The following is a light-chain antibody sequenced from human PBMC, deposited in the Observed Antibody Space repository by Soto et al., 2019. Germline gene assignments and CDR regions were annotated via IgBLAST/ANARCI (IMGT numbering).Light chain of an antibody. CDR1: QSVSSNY. Sequence: ENVLTQSPGTLSLSPGERGTLSCRASQSVSSNYLAWYQQKPGQAPRLLISGASSRATGIPDRFSGSGSGTDFTLTITGMVTEDFAVYYCQQYGTSPLTFGGGTEV. CDR3: QQYGTSPLT. J-gene: IGKJ4*01. V-gene: IGKV3-20*01. CDR2: GAS.